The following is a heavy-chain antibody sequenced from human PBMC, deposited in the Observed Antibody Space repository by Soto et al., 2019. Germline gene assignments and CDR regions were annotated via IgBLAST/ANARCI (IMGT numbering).Heavy chain of an antibody. CDR3: SKSLHSGRAR. CDR1: GFTFSSFG. V-gene: IGHV3-23*01. J-gene: IGHJ4*02. CDR2: MINSGGAT. Sequence: GGSLRLSCAASGFTFSSFGMSWVRQAPGKGLEWVSSMINSGGATYYADSVKGRFTISRDSSKNTLFLQMNSLRAEDTAVYYCSKSLHSGRARWGQGTLVTVSS. D-gene: IGHD1-26*01.